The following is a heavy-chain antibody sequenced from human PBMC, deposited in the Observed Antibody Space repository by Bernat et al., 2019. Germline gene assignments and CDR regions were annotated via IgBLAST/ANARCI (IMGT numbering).Heavy chain of an antibody. Sequence: QVTLRESGPALVKPTQTLTLTCTFSGFSLSTSGMFVSWIRQPPGKALEWLARIDWDDVKYYSTSLRTRLTISKDTSKNQVVLTMTNMDPVDTATYYCALLEGGSGGSCYSRYGMDVWGQGTTVTVSS. CDR3: ALLEGGSGGSCYSRYGMDV. CDR1: GFSLSTSGMF. D-gene: IGHD2-15*01. V-gene: IGHV2-70*15. CDR2: IDWDDVK. J-gene: IGHJ6*02.